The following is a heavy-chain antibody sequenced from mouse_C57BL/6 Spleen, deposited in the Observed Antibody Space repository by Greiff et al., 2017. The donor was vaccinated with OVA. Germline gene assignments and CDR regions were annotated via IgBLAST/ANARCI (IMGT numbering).Heavy chain of an antibody. Sequence: QVQLQQPGAELVKPGASVKLSCKASGYTFTSYWMQWVKQRPGQGLEWIGEIDPSDSYTNYNQKFKGKATLTVDTSSSTAYMQLSSLTSEVSAVYYCARWEGNYYAMDYWGQGTSVTVSS. J-gene: IGHJ4*01. CDR2: IDPSDSYT. D-gene: IGHD4-1*01. CDR3: ARWEGNYYAMDY. V-gene: IGHV1-50*01. CDR1: GYTFTSYW.